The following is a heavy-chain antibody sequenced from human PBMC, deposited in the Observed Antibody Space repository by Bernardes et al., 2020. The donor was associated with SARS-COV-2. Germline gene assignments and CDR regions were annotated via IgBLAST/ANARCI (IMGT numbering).Heavy chain of an antibody. CDR3: ARGPGGGYDFYYYYYGMDV. CDR1: GGPISSGDYY. J-gene: IGHJ6*02. D-gene: IGHD5-12*01. Sequence: SETLSLTCTVSGGPISSGDYYWSWIRQPPGKGLEWIGYIYYSGSTYYNPSLKSRVTISVDTSKNQFSLKLSSVTAADTAVYYCARGPGGGYDFYYYYYGMDVWGQGTTVTVSS. CDR2: IYYSGST. V-gene: IGHV4-30-4*01.